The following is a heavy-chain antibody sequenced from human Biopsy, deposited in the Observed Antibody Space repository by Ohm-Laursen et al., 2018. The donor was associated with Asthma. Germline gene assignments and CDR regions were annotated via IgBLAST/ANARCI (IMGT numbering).Heavy chain of an antibody. D-gene: IGHD3-16*01. CDR1: GFRFSSYA. CDR2: ITYDGSKT. J-gene: IGHJ4*02. CDR3: TRWSLRVRDTPNDY. V-gene: IGHV3-30*15. Sequence: SLRLSCTAFGFRFSSYAMHWVRQAPGKGLEWVALITYDGSKTIYGDSVRGRFTVSRDSSTNTLYLQMSSLRPEDTAVYYCTRWSLRVRDTPNDYWGQGTLVTVSS.